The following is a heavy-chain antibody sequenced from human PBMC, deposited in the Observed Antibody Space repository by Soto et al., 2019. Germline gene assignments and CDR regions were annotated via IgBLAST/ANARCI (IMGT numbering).Heavy chain of an antibody. CDR2: INHSGST. Sequence: SETLSLTCAVYGGSFSGYYWSWIRQPPGKGLEWIGEINHSGSTNYNPSLKSRVTISVDTSKNQFSLKLSSVTAADTAVYYCASSYCTNGVCYARDYYGMDVWGQGTTVT. D-gene: IGHD2-8*01. CDR3: ASSYCTNGVCYARDYYGMDV. CDR1: GGSFSGYY. V-gene: IGHV4-34*01. J-gene: IGHJ6*02.